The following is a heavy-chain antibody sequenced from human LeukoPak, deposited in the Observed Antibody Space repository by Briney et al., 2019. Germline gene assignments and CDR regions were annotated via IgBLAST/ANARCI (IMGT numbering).Heavy chain of an antibody. V-gene: IGHV4-59*01. CDR1: GGSISSYY. CDR3: ARGAGGGVLGTYYYYGMDV. Sequence: SETLSLTCTVSGGSISSYYWSWIRQPPGKGLEWIGYIYYSGSTNYNPSLKSRVTISVDTSKNQFSLKLSSVTAADTAVYYCARGAGGGVLGTYYYYGMDVWGQGTTVTVSS. CDR2: IYYSGST. D-gene: IGHD1-1*01. J-gene: IGHJ6*02.